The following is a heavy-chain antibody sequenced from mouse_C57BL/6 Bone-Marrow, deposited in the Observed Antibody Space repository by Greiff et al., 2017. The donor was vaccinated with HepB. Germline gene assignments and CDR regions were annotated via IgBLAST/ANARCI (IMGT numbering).Heavy chain of an antibody. CDR1: GFTFSSYT. CDR2: ISGGGGNT. J-gene: IGHJ3*01. V-gene: IGHV5-9*01. CDR3: ARHGYYGTGRFAY. Sequence: EVQGVESGGGLVKPGGSLKLSCAASGFTFSSYTMSWVRQTPEKRLEWVATISGGGGNTYYPDSVKGRFTISRDNAKNTLYLQMSSLRSEDTAWYYCARHGYYGTGRFAYWGQGTLVTVSA. D-gene: IGHD1-1*01.